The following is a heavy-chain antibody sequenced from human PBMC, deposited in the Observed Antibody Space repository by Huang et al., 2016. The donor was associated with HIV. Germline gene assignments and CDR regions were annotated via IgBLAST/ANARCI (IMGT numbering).Heavy chain of an antibody. CDR2: IGSDSRDT. J-gene: IGHJ3*01. V-gene: IGHV1-18*01. CDR1: GYDFGSYG. Sequence: QVQLVQSGGEVKQPGASVRVSCKASGYDFGSYGMSWVRQAPGQGLEWLGWIGSDSRDTRTAQKFQGRVTMTTDRSATTTYMELRSLRYDDTVVYYCARDTYYTDIWKRNDASFLWGQGTMITVYS. D-gene: IGHD3-22*01. CDR3: ARDTYYTDIWKRNDASFL.